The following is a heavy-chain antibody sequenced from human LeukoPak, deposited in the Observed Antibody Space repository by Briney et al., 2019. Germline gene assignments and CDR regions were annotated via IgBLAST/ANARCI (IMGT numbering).Heavy chain of an antibody. CDR3: ARYSLRYFDWSSYYYYGMDV. D-gene: IGHD3-9*01. CDR1: GGSFSGYY. V-gene: IGHV4-34*01. Sequence: SETLSLTCAVYGGSFSGYYWSWICQPPGKGLEWSGEINHIGSTNNNPSLKSRVTISVATSNNQFSLKLCSVTAADTAVYYCARYSLRYFDWSSYYYYGMDVWGQGPTVTVSS. CDR2: INHIGST. J-gene: IGHJ6*02.